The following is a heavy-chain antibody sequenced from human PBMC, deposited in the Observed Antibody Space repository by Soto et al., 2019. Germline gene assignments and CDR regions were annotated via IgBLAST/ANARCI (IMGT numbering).Heavy chain of an antibody. CDR1: GFTLSSYA. Sequence: QVQLVESGGGVVQPGRSLRLSCAASGFTLSSYAMHWVRQAPGKGLEWVAVISYDGSTKSYADSVKGRFTISRDNSKNTLYLQMTSLRAEDTAVYYCAREGHLSGGSRSFFDYWGQGTLVTVSS. V-gene: IGHV3-30-3*01. D-gene: IGHD2-15*01. J-gene: IGHJ4*02. CDR3: AREGHLSGGSRSFFDY. CDR2: ISYDGSTK.